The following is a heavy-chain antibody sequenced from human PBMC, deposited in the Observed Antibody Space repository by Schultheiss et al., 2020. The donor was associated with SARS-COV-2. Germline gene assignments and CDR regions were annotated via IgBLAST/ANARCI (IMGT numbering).Heavy chain of an antibody. J-gene: IGHJ4*02. CDR2: IYYSGST. Sequence: SETLSLTCTVSGGSISSYYWSWIRQPPGKGLEWIGSIYYSGSTNYNPSLKSRVTIAVDTSKNQFSRKLSSVTAADTAVYYCARGSSRGWVVTAIPPLDYWGQGTLVTVSS. CDR3: ARGSSRGWVVTAIPPLDY. D-gene: IGHD2-21*02. V-gene: IGHV4-59*01. CDR1: GGSISSYY.